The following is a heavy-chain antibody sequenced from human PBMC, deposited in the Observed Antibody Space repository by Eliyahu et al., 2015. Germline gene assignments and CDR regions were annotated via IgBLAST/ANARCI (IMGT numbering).Heavy chain of an antibody. V-gene: IGHV3-13*01. CDR1: GFXFXXYD. CDR3: ARGSGGSGYYPFDY. J-gene: IGHJ4*02. D-gene: IGHD3-3*01. Sequence: EVQLVESGGGLVQPGGSLRLSCAXXGFXFXXYDMHWVRQATGKGLEWVSAIGTAGDTYYPGSVKGRFTISRENAKNSLYLQMNSLRAGDTAVYYCARGSGGSGYYPFDYWGQGTLVTVSS. CDR2: IGTAGDT.